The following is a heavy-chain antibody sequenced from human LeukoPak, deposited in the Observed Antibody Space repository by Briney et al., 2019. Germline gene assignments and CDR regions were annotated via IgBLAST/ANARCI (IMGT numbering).Heavy chain of an antibody. CDR2: ISGSGAGT. CDR3: AKDFLRWGSGWSGGLDY. Sequence: PGGSLRLSCAASGFTFTNYAMSWVRQAPGKGLEWVSIISGSGAGTYYADSVKGRFTISRDNSKNTLYLEMNSLRAEDTAIYYCAKDFLRWGSGWSGGLDYWGQGTLVTVSS. D-gene: IGHD6-19*01. CDR1: GFTFTNYA. V-gene: IGHV3-23*01. J-gene: IGHJ4*02.